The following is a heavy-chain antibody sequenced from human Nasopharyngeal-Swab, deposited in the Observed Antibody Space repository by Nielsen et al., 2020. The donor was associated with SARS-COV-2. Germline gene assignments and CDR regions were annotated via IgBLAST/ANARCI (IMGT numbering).Heavy chain of an antibody. V-gene: IGHV3-33*01. CDR3: ARESGSGSYIDY. CDR1: GFTFSSYG. CDR2: IWYDGSNK. Sequence: GESLKISCAASGFTFSSYGMHWARQAPGKGLEWVAVIWYDGSNKYYADSVKGRFTISRDNSKNTLYLQMNSLRAEDTAVYYCARESGSGSYIDYWGQGTLVTVSS. J-gene: IGHJ4*02. D-gene: IGHD3-10*01.